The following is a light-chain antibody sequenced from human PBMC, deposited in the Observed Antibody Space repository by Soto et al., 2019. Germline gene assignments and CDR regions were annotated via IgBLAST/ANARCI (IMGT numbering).Light chain of an antibody. CDR1: QSLSSY. V-gene: IGKV3-11*01. Sequence: EIVLTQSPGTLSLSPGERATLSCRASQSLSSYLAWYQQKPGQAPRLLIYDASNRATGIPDRFSGSGSGTDFTLTISSLEPEDFAVYYCQQRSNSPPWITFGQGTRLEIK. CDR3: QQRSNSPPWIT. J-gene: IGKJ5*01. CDR2: DAS.